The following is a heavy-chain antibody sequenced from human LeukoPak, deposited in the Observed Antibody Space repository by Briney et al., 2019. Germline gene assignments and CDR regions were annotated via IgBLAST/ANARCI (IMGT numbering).Heavy chain of an antibody. V-gene: IGHV3-30*18. Sequence: QPGRSLRLSCAASGFTFSSYGMRWVRQAPGKGLEWVAVISYDGSNKYYADSVKGRFTISRDNSKNTLYLQMNSLRAEDTAVYYCAKDGGSGWYYFDYWGQGTLVTVSS. CDR3: AKDGGSGWYYFDY. CDR1: GFTFSSYG. CDR2: ISYDGSNK. J-gene: IGHJ4*02. D-gene: IGHD6-19*01.